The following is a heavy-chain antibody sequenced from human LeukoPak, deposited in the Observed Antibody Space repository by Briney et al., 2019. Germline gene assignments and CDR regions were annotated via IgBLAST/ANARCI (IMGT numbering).Heavy chain of an antibody. CDR3: ASPDPVVVTALDSDAFDI. D-gene: IGHD2-21*02. CDR2: ISAYNGNT. Sequence: ASVKVSCKASGYTFTSYCISWVRQAPGQGLEWMGWISAYNGNTNNAQKFQGRVTITADKSTSTAYMELSSLRSEDTAVYYCASPDPVVVTALDSDAFDIWGQGTMVTVSS. J-gene: IGHJ3*02. CDR1: GYTFTSYC. V-gene: IGHV1-18*01.